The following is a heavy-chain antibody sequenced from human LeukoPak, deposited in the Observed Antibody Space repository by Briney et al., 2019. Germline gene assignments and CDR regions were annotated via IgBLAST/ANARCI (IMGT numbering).Heavy chain of an antibody. D-gene: IGHD2-15*01. V-gene: IGHV4-39*01. Sequence: SETLSLTCNVSGVSISSSSYYWGWIRQPPGKGLEWIGSIYSSGSTYYNSSLKSRVTISIDTSKNQFSLKLTSVTAADTAVYYCARRGKQYCSGGHCYRTTAFDIWGQGTMVTVSS. CDR2: IYSSGST. CDR1: GVSISSSSYY. CDR3: ARRGKQYCSGGHCYRTTAFDI. J-gene: IGHJ3*02.